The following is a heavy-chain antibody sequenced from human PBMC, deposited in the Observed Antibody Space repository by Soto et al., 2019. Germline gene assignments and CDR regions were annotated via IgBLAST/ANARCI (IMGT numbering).Heavy chain of an antibody. D-gene: IGHD6-13*01. J-gene: IGHJ5*02. CDR2: TYYRSKWYN. CDR3: VRTPASGTLDP. CDR1: GDGVSSNSAA. Sequence: QTRSLAFAISGDGVSSNSAACDWIRQSPSRGLEWLGRTYYRSKWYNDYAVSVKSRITINPDTSKNQFSLQLNSVTPADTAVYYCVRTPASGTLDPWGQGSLVTVYS. V-gene: IGHV6-1*01.